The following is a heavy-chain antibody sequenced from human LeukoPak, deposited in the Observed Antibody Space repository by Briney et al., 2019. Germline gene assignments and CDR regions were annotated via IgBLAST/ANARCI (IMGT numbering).Heavy chain of an antibody. V-gene: IGHV4-34*01. J-gene: IGHJ4*02. CDR2: INHSGST. D-gene: IGHD3-10*01. Sequence: KSSETLSLTCTVSGGSISSYYWSWIRQPPGKGLEWIGEINHSGSTNYNPSLKSRVTISVDTSKNQFSLKLSSVTAADTAVYYCARVPRGDTMVRGVKLPWGQGTLVTVSS. CDR3: ARVPRGDTMVRGVKLP. CDR1: GGSISSYY.